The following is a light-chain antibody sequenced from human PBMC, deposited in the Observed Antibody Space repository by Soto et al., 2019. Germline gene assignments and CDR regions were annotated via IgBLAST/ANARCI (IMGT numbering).Light chain of an antibody. CDR1: QRISTH. CDR2: AAS. Sequence: DIQMTQSPSSLSASVGHRAIITCRASQRISTHLNWYQQTPGKAPKLLIYAASSLQSGVPSRFSGSGSGTDFTLTISSLRPEDFATYYCQQSYYTPRTFGQGTKVDIK. V-gene: IGKV1-39*01. J-gene: IGKJ1*01. CDR3: QQSYYTPRT.